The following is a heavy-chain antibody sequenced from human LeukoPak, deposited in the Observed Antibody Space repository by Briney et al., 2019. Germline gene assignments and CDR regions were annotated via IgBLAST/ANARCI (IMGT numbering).Heavy chain of an antibody. CDR1: GFTFSDYW. CDR2: INRGGSVK. CDR3: ARDPGFSSFDY. Sequence: GGSLRLSCAVSGFTFSDYWVTWVRQTPGKGLEFVANINRGGSVKNYVDSVKRRFTISRDNAKNSLYLQMTSLRVDDTAIYYCARDPGFSSFDYWGQGTLVTVSS. D-gene: IGHD3-3*02. V-gene: IGHV3-7*01. J-gene: IGHJ4*02.